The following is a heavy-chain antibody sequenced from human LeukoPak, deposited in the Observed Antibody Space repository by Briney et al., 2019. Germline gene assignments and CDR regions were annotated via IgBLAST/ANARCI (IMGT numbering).Heavy chain of an antibody. Sequence: GGSLRLSCAVSGITLGDYGMSWVRQAPGKGLEWVAGISDSGGRTNYADSVKGRFTISRDNPKYTLYLQMNSLRAEDTAVYFCAKRGVVIRVILVGFHKEAPYFDSWGQGVLVTVSS. J-gene: IGHJ4*02. CDR1: GITLGDYG. V-gene: IGHV3-23*01. CDR2: ISDSGGRT. CDR3: AKRGVVIRVILVGFHKEAPYFDS. D-gene: IGHD3-22*01.